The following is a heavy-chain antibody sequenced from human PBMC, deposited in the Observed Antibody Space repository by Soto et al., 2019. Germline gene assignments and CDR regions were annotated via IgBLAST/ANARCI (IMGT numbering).Heavy chain of an antibody. J-gene: IGHJ4*02. CDR2: IHYDGAT. D-gene: IGHD3-16*01. V-gene: IGHV4-31*03. CDR1: GVSISRGGSY. CDR3: ARAVGGAQSPTDY. Sequence: QVQLQESGPGLVKPSETLSLTCTVSGVSISRGGSYWTWIRQHPGKGLEWIGSIHYDGATFFNPSLESRINISADTSKNQFYLTLTSVTAADAAVYFCARAVGGAQSPTDYWGQGTLVTVSS.